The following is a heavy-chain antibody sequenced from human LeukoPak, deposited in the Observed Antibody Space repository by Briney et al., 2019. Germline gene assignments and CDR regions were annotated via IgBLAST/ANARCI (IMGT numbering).Heavy chain of an antibody. CDR3: ARAPIGYCSSTSCPSPFDY. V-gene: IGHV1-69*05. CDR2: IIPIFGTA. Sequence: SVKVSCKASGGTFSSYAISWVRQAPGQGLEWMGGIIPIFGTANYAQKFQGRVTITTDESTSTAYMELSSLRSEDTAVYYCARAPIGYCSSTSCPSPFDYWGQGTLVTVSS. J-gene: IGHJ4*02. D-gene: IGHD2-2*01. CDR1: GGTFSSYA.